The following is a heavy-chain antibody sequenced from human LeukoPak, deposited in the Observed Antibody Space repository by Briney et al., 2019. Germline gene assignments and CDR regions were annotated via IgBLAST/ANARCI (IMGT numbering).Heavy chain of an antibody. CDR2: IREDGSQK. CDR1: GFTFSSSW. CDR3: ARGPTNGQAFDY. Sequence: GGSLRLSCVASGFTFSSSWMTWVRQAPGKGLEWVASIREDGSQKTAVDSVRGRFTISRDNAKNPVYLQMDSLRAEDTAVYYCARGPTNGQAFDYWGQGTLVSVSS. J-gene: IGHJ4*02. V-gene: IGHV3-7*01. D-gene: IGHD2-8*01.